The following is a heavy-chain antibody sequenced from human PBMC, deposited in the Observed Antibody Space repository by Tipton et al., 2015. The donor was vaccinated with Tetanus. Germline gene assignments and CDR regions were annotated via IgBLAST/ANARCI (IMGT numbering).Heavy chain of an antibody. J-gene: IGHJ5*02. Sequence: TLSLTCAVYGESFSDYYWSWIRQPPGKGLEWIGYVQYTGSTYSNPSLKGRLTISVDTSNNQFSLTLNSVTAADTAVYYCARGSRNWFDPWGQGALVIVSS. V-gene: IGHV4-34*09. CDR3: ARGSRNWFDP. CDR2: VQYTGST. CDR1: GESFSDYY.